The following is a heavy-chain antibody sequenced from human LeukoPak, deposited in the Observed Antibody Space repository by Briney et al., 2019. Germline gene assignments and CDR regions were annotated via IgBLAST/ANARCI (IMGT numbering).Heavy chain of an antibody. CDR1: GGSIRSSFY. V-gene: IGHV4-59*01. CDR3: ARVKVGAQLWPKHYYYYYMDV. CDR2: IYYSGST. Sequence: SETLSLTCSVSGGSIRSSFYWSWIRQPPGQGLEWIGYIYYSGSTNYNPSLKSRVTISVDTSKNQFSLKLSSVTAADTAVYYCARVKVGAQLWPKHYYYYYMDVWGKGTTVTVSS. J-gene: IGHJ6*03. D-gene: IGHD5-18*01.